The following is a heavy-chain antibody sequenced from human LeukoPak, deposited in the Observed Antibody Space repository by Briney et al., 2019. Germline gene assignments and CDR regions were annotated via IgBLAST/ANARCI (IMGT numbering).Heavy chain of an antibody. D-gene: IGHD2-2*01. CDR3: AKRGEYCSSTSCFDY. Sequence: GGSLRLSCAASEFTFSSYGMHWVRQAPGKGLEWVAFIRYDGSNKYYADSVKGRFTISRDNSKNTLYLQMNSLRAEDTAVYYCAKRGEYCSSTSCFDYWGQGTLVTVSS. J-gene: IGHJ4*02. CDR2: IRYDGSNK. CDR1: EFTFSSYG. V-gene: IGHV3-30*02.